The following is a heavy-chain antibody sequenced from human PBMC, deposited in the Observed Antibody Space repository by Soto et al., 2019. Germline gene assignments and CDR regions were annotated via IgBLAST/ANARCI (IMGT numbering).Heavy chain of an antibody. CDR3: ERGRKYQLLW. D-gene: IGHD2-2*01. CDR1: GGSISSYY. CDR2: ISYSGST. J-gene: IGHJ4*02. V-gene: IGHV4-59*01. Sequence: SETLSLTCTVSGGSISSYYWSWIRQPPGKGLEWIGYISYSGSTNYNPSLQSRVTISVDTSKNQFSLKLSSVTAADTDVDYCERGRKYQLLWWGQGALVTVSS.